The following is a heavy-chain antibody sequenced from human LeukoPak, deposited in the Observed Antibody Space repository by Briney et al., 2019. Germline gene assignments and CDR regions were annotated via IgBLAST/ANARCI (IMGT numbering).Heavy chain of an antibody. Sequence: GGSLRLSCAASGFTFSNYATHWVRQAPGKGLEWVAVISYDENYKDYADSVKGRFTISRDNSENTLYLQMNTLRAEDTAMYYCSKPPREQWLVLSNWGQGALVTVS. V-gene: IGHV3-30*18. J-gene: IGHJ4*02. CDR1: GFTFSNYA. CDR3: SKPPREQWLVLSN. D-gene: IGHD6-19*01. CDR2: ISYDENYK.